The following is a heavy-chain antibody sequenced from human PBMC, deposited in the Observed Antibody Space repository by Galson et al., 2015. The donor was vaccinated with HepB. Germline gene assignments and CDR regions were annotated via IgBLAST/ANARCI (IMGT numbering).Heavy chain of an antibody. CDR1: GFTFSSST. J-gene: IGHJ1*01. CDR2: ILDDGSKK. Sequence: SLRLSCAASGFTFSSSTMHWVRQAPGKGLEWLAAILDDGSKKYYADSVKGRFTISRDNSKSTLYLQMNSLRAEDTAIYYCARDKGNRNWLGYLQHWGQGTPVTVSS. V-gene: IGHV3-30*04. CDR3: ARDKGNRNWLGYLQH. D-gene: IGHD3-9*01.